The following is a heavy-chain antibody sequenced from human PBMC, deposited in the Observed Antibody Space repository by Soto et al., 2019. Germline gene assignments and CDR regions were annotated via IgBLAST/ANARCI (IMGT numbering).Heavy chain of an antibody. CDR1: GFTFSSYW. CDR3: ARDRLTMVRGYYYYGMDV. V-gene: IGHV3-7*05. D-gene: IGHD3-10*01. J-gene: IGHJ6*02. CDR2: IKQDGSEK. Sequence: GGSLRLSCAASGFTFSSYWMSWVRQAPGKGLEWVANIKQDGSEKYDVDLLKGRFTISRHNAKNSLYLQMKSLGAEDTAVYYCARDRLTMVRGYYYYGMDVWGQGTTVTVSS.